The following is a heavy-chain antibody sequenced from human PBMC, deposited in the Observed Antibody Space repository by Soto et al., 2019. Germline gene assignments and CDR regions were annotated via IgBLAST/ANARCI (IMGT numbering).Heavy chain of an antibody. Sequence: PGESLKISCKGSGYPYTNYWITWVRQMPGKGLEWMGRIDPSDSYTNYSPSFQGHVTISADKSISTAYLQWSSLKASDTAMYYCASSPRGYCSSTSCRELGNYYGMDVWGQGTTVTVSS. J-gene: IGHJ6*02. CDR1: GYPYTNYW. CDR3: ASSPRGYCSSTSCRELGNYYGMDV. CDR2: IDPSDSYT. V-gene: IGHV5-10-1*01. D-gene: IGHD2-2*01.